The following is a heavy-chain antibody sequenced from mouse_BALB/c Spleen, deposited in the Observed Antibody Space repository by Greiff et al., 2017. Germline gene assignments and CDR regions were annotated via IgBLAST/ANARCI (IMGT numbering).Heavy chain of an antibody. V-gene: IGHV5-17*02. CDR1: GFTFSSFG. Sequence: EVQLMESGGGLVQPGGSRKLSCAASGFTFSSFGMHWVRQAPEKGLEWVAYISSGSSTIYYADTVKGRVTISRDNPKNTLCLQMTSLRSEDTAMYYCARWDDLDYWGQGTTLTVSS. J-gene: IGHJ2*01. D-gene: IGHD4-1*01. CDR3: ARWDDLDY. CDR2: ISSGSSTI.